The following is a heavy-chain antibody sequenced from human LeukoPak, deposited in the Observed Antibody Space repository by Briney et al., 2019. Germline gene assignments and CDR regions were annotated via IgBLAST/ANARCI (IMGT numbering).Heavy chain of an antibody. CDR1: GGSISSYY. D-gene: IGHD2-2*01. CDR3: ARSCSVTSCPFDC. CDR2: IYTSGST. J-gene: IGHJ4*02. Sequence: SQTLSLTCTVSGGSISSYYWSWMRQPPGKGLEWIGYIYTSGSTNYNPSLKSRVIISVDTSNNQSSLKLSSVTAADTAVYYCARSCSVTSCPFDCWGQGTLVTVSS. V-gene: IGHV4-4*09.